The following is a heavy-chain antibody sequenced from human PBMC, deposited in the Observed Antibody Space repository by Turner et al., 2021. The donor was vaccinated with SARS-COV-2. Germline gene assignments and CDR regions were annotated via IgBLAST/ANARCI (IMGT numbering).Heavy chain of an antibody. CDR1: GFTFDDYG. CDR3: AKVRRFAFDI. J-gene: IGHJ3*02. CDR2: ISWNSGSI. Sequence: EVRLVESGGGLVQRGRSLRLSCAASGFTFDDYGMHWVRQAPGKGLEWVSGISWNSGSIGYADSVKGRFTISRDNAKNSLYLQMNSLRAEDTALYYCAKVRRFAFDIWGQGTMVTVSS. V-gene: IGHV3-9*01.